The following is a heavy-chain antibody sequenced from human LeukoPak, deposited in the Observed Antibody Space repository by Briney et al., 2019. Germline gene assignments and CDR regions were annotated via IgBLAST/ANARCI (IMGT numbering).Heavy chain of an antibody. Sequence: GGSLRLSCAASGFTFRNYAMSWVRQAPGRGLEWVSAISESGDNTYYADSVKGRLTISRDNSKSTLYLQLNSLRAEDTAIYYCAKGIHNTGYYPFDYWGQGTLVTVSS. J-gene: IGHJ4*02. D-gene: IGHD3-22*01. CDR1: GFTFRNYA. CDR2: ISESGDNT. V-gene: IGHV3-23*01. CDR3: AKGIHNTGYYPFDY.